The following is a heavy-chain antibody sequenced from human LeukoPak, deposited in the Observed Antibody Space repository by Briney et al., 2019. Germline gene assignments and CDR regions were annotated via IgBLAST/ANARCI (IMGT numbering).Heavy chain of an antibody. CDR1: GGSISSYY. V-gene: IGHV4-59*01. CDR3: ARSRFDWNDFDY. Sequence: SETLSLTCTGSGGSISSYYWSWIRQPPGKGLEWIGYIYYSGSTNYNPSLKSRVTISVDTSKNQFSLKLSSVTAADTAVYYCARSRFDWNDFDYWGQGTLVTVSS. J-gene: IGHJ4*02. D-gene: IGHD1-1*01. CDR2: IYYSGST.